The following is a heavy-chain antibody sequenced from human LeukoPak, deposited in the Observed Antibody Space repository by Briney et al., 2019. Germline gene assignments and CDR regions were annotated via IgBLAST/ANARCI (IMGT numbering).Heavy chain of an antibody. CDR1: GYSISSGYY. CDR2: IYHSGST. D-gene: IGHD2-15*01. V-gene: IGHV4-38-2*02. Sequence: SETLSLTCTVSGYSISSGYYWGWIRQPPGKGLEWMGTIYHSGSTYYNPSLKSRVTISVDTSKNQFSLKLSSVTAADTAVYYCARCCSGGSCQNWFDPWGQGTLVTVSS. J-gene: IGHJ5*02. CDR3: ARCCSGGSCQNWFDP.